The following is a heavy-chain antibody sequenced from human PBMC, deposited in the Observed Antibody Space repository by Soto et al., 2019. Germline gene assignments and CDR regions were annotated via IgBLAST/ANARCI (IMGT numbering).Heavy chain of an antibody. Sequence: SETLSLTCTVSGGSISSGGYYWSWIRRHPGKGLEWIGYIYYSGSTYYNPSLKSRVTISVDTSKNQFSLKLSSVTAADTAVYYCARDTRMRTNDPGMDVWGEGTTVTVAS. V-gene: IGHV4-31*03. D-gene: IGHD1-1*01. CDR3: ARDTRMRTNDPGMDV. J-gene: IGHJ6*04. CDR1: GGSISSGGYY. CDR2: IYYSGST.